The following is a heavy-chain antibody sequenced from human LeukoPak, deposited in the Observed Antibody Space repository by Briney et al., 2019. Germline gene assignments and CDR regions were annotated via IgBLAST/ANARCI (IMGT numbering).Heavy chain of an antibody. Sequence: GGSLRLSCAASGLTFSSYSMNWVRQAPGKGLEWVSSISSSSYIYYADSVKGRFTISRDNAKNSLYLQMNSLRAEDTAVYYCARYNDIAVAGMRSYYYYGMDVWGQGTTVTVSS. J-gene: IGHJ6*02. V-gene: IGHV3-21*01. CDR1: GLTFSSYS. D-gene: IGHD6-19*01. CDR2: ISSSSYI. CDR3: ARYNDIAVAGMRSYYYYGMDV.